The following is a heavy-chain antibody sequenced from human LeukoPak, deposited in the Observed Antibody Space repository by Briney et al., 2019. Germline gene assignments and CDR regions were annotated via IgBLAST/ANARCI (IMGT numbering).Heavy chain of an antibody. J-gene: IGHJ4*02. Sequence: SETLSPTCSVSGDSITGYYWGWVRQPPGKGLEWIGNIYYTGNTYYNSSLKSRVTISLDTSKNQFSLKLSSVTAADTAVYYCARDLAYCTNGVCYPEGNFDYWGQGTLVTVSS. CDR3: ARDLAYCTNGVCYPEGNFDY. V-gene: IGHV4-39*07. D-gene: IGHD2-8*01. CDR2: IYYTGNT. CDR1: GDSITGYY.